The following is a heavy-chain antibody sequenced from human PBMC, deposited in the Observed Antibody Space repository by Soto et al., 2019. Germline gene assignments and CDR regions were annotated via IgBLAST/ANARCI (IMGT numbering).Heavy chain of an antibody. CDR2: IKQDGSEK. D-gene: IGHD3-22*01. CDR1: GFTFSSYW. V-gene: IGHV3-7*01. J-gene: IGHJ4*02. CDR3: ARVTDYYESSGYFDY. Sequence: EVQLVESGGGLVQPGGSLRFSCAASGFTFSSYWMSWVRQAPGKGLEWVANIKQDGSEKYYVDSVKGRFTISRDNAKNSLNLQMNSLRAEDTAVYYCARVTDYYESSGYFDYWGQGTLVTVSS.